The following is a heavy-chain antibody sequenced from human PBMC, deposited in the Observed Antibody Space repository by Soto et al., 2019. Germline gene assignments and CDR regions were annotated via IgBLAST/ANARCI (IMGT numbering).Heavy chain of an antibody. CDR1: GFSLSTSGVG. D-gene: IGHD3-22*01. Sequence: QITLKESGPTLVKPTQTLTLTCTFSGFSLSTSGVGVGWIRQPPGKALEWLALIYWNDDKRYSPSLKSRLTITKDTSKNQVVLTMTNMDPVDTATYYCAHSRRSPIYDSSGYNPTIFDYWGQGTLVTVSS. CDR2: IYWNDDK. CDR3: AHSRRSPIYDSSGYNPTIFDY. J-gene: IGHJ4*02. V-gene: IGHV2-5*01.